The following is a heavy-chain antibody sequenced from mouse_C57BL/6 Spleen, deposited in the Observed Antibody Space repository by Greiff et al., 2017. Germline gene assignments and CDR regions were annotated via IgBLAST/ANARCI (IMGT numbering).Heavy chain of an antibody. V-gene: IGHV5-4*01. J-gene: IGHJ1*03. CDR2: ISDGGSYT. CDR3: AGGVDWYFDV. Sequence: DVHLVESGGGLVKPGGSLKLSCAASGFTFSSYAMSWVRQTPEKRLEWVATISDGGSYTYYPDNVKGRFTISRDNAKNNLYLQMSHLKSEDTAMYYCAGGVDWYFDVWGTGTTVTVSS. CDR1: GFTFSSYA. D-gene: IGHD1-1*01.